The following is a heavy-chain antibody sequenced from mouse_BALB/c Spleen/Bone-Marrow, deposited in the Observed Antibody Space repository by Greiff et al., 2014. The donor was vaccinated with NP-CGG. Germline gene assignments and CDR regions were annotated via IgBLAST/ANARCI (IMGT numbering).Heavy chain of an antibody. Sequence: VQLQQSGAELVKPGASVKLSCTGSGFNIKDTFMHWVKQRPEQGLEWIGRIDPANGNTKYDPKFQGKATITADTSSDTAYLQLTRLTSEGTAVYYCTRGEDYWGQGTTLAVSS. J-gene: IGHJ2*01. CDR3: TRGEDY. CDR1: GFNIKDTF. CDR2: IDPANGNT. V-gene: IGHV14-3*02.